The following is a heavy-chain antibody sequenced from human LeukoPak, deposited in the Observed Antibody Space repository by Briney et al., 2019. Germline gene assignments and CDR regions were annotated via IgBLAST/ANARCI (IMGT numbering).Heavy chain of an antibody. V-gene: IGHV3-48*04. Sequence: GSLRLSCAGSGFTFSSYSMNWVRQAPGKGLEWLSDINSNSGTIYYADSVKGRFTTSRDNAKNSLYLQMNNLRAEDSAVYYCARDQRDRVVAFYMDVWGKGTTVTVSS. CDR2: INSNSGTI. J-gene: IGHJ6*03. CDR1: GFTFSSYS. CDR3: ARDQRDRVVAFYMDV. D-gene: IGHD2-15*01.